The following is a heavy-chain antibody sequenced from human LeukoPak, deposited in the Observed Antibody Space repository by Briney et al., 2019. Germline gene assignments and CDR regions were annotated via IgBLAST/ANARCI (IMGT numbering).Heavy chain of an antibody. J-gene: IGHJ4*02. Sequence: ASVKVSCKASGYTLTGYYMHWVRQAPGQGLEWMGCINPNSGGTNYAQKFQGRVTMTRGTSISTAYMELSRLRSDDTAVYYCASEGSYYYDSSGSIDYWGQGTLVTVSS. CDR1: GYTLTGYY. V-gene: IGHV1-2*02. D-gene: IGHD3-22*01. CDR2: INPNSGGT. CDR3: ASEGSYYYDSSGSIDY.